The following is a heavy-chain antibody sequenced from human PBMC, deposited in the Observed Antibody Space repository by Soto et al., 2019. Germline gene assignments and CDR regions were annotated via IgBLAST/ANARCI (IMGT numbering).Heavy chain of an antibody. CDR2: ISGSGGST. CDR1: GFTFSSYA. CDR3: AYDSSSWYVGRFDY. Sequence: PGGSLRLSCAASGFTFSSYAMSWVRQAPGKGLEWVSAISGSGGSTYYADSVKGRFTISRDNSKNTLYLQMNSLRAEDTAVYYCAYDSSSWYVGRFDYWGQGTLVTVSS. J-gene: IGHJ4*02. V-gene: IGHV3-23*01. D-gene: IGHD6-13*01.